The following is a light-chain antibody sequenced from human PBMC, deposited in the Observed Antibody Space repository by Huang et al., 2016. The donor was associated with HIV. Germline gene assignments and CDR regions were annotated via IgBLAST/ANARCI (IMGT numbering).Light chain of an antibody. CDR2: LNS. Sequence: DIVVTQSPLSLPVTPGEPASISCRSSQSLLHSNGYNYLHWYLQKPGQSPQLLIYLNSNRASGVPDRCSGSGSGTDFTLRISKVEAEDVGVYYCIQTLQTPWTFGQGTKVEI. V-gene: IGKV2-28*01. J-gene: IGKJ1*01. CDR1: QSLLHSNGYNY. CDR3: IQTLQTPWT.